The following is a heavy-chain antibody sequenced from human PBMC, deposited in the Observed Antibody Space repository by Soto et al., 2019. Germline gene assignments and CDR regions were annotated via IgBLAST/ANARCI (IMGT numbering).Heavy chain of an antibody. CDR2: MNPKSGNT. V-gene: IGHV1-8*01. D-gene: IGHD3-3*01. CDR3: ARGLFRAHYYETWFDP. CDR1: GYTFNTYD. Sequence: LVQSGAEVKKPGASVKVSCKASGYTFNTYDINLVRQASGQGLEWMGWMNPKSGNTGYPQKFQGRVTMTRNTAINTAYMELSSLRSEDTAIYFCARGLFRAHYYETWFDPWGQGNRVTVSS. J-gene: IGHJ5*02.